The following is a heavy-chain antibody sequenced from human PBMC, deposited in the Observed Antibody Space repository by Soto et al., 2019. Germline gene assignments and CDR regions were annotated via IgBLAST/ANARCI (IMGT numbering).Heavy chain of an antibody. CDR2: ISYDGSNK. J-gene: IGHJ6*02. Sequence: QVQLVESGGGVVQPGRSLRLSCAASGFTFSSYGMHWVRQAPGKGLEWVAVISYDGSNKYYADSVKGRFTISRDNSKNTLYMQMTSLRAEDKAVYYCAKGQLVTGNGMDVWGQGTTVTVSS. D-gene: IGHD6-13*01. V-gene: IGHV3-30*18. CDR3: AKGQLVTGNGMDV. CDR1: GFTFSSYG.